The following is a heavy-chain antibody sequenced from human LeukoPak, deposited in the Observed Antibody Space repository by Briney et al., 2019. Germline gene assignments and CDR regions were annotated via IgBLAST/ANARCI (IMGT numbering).Heavy chain of an antibody. CDR2: IKSKSDGGTT. Sequence: GGSLRLSCAASGLTFSNAWMSWVRQAPGKGLEWVGRIKSKSDGGTTDYATPVKGRFTISRDDSNNTLYLEMHSLKTEDTAVYYCTTPSTTFEYWGQGTLVTVSS. CDR1: GLTFSNAW. D-gene: IGHD1-14*01. CDR3: TTPSTTFEY. J-gene: IGHJ4*02. V-gene: IGHV3-15*01.